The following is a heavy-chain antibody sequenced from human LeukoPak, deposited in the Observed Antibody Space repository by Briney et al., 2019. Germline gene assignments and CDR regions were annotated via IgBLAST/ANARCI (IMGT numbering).Heavy chain of an antibody. J-gene: IGHJ4*02. Sequence: GASVKVSCETSGYSFTSHGVSWVRQAPGQGLEWMGWISAYNGDTNYAQKVQGRVTMTTDTSTSTAYMELRSLRSDDTAVYYCARSVAVSGTAFNPHFDYWGQGTLVTVSS. D-gene: IGHD6-19*01. CDR2: ISAYNGDT. V-gene: IGHV1-18*01. CDR3: ARSVAVSGTAFNPHFDY. CDR1: GYSFTSHG.